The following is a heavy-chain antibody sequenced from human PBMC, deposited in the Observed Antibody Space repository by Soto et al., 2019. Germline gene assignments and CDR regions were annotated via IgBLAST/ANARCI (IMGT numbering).Heavy chain of an antibody. Sequence: GPGPVGASETLSLTCTVSGGSISSGDYYWSWIRQPPGKGLEWIGYIYYSGSTYYNPSLKSRVTISVDTSKNQFSLKLSSVTAADTAVYYCARSTGYYDSSGYRYLDYWGQGTLVTVSS. J-gene: IGHJ4*02. CDR3: ARSTGYYDSSGYRYLDY. V-gene: IGHV4-30-4*01. CDR1: GGSISSGDYY. CDR2: IYYSGST. D-gene: IGHD3-22*01.